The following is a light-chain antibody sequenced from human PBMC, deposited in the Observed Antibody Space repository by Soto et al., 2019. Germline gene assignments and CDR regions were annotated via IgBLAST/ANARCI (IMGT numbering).Light chain of an antibody. Sequence: EIVMTQSPATLSVSPGERVTLSCRASQSVFTNLAWSQHKPGQAPRLLIYGASTRATGLPARFSGSGSGTEFTLTISSLQSEDFALYYCQQYNNWPYTFGQGIKLEIK. V-gene: IGKV3-15*01. CDR3: QQYNNWPYT. J-gene: IGKJ2*01. CDR1: QSVFTN. CDR2: GAS.